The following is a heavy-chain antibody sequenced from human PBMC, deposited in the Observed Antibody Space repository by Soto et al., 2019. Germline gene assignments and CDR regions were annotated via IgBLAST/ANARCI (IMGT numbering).Heavy chain of an antibody. D-gene: IGHD6-6*01. J-gene: IGHJ4*02. Sequence: EVQLVETGGGLIQPGGSLRLSCAASGLTVSRTQMAWVRQVPGKGLQWVSVIYSAGSTYYANAVKGRFIISRDISENKIYLDLSRVTGDDSAIYYCARAREPEYSSSIFFDYWGRGILVTVSS. V-gene: IGHV3-53*02. CDR3: ARAREPEYSSSIFFDY. CDR2: IYSAGST. CDR1: GLTVSRTQ.